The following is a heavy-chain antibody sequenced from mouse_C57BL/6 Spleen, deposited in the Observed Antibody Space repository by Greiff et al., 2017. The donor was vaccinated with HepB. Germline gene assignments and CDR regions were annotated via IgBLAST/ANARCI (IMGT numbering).Heavy chain of an antibody. D-gene: IGHD1-1*01. CDR3: ARFSITTVLATGYFDY. CDR2: IYPGDGDT. CDR1: GYAFSSSW. J-gene: IGHJ2*01. V-gene: IGHV1-82*01. Sequence: QVQLQQSGPELVKPGASVKISCKASGYAFSSSWMNWVKQRPGKGLEWIGRIYPGDGDTNYNGKFKGKATLTADKSSSTAYMQLSSLTSEDSAVSFCARFSITTVLATGYFDYWGQGTTLTVSS.